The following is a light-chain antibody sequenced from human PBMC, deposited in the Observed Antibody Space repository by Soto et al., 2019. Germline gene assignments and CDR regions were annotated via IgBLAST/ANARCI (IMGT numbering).Light chain of an antibody. V-gene: IGKV1-5*01. CDR2: DAS. CDR3: QQYYRSFT. J-gene: IGKJ2*01. CDR1: QSVTDW. Sequence: DIQLTQSPYTLSASVGDRVTITCRASQSVTDWLACYQQKPGKAPKLLIYDASSLQSGVPSRFSGSGSGTEFSLTISSLQPDDFATYYCQQYYRSFTFGQGTKVEIK.